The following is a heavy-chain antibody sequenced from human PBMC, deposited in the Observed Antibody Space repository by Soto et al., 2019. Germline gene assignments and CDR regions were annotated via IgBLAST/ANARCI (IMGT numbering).Heavy chain of an antibody. Sequence: QVQLVQSGTEVKRPGDSVKVSCKASGYTFTGYYVHWVRQAPGQGLEWKGWINPNSGDTYLAQRFQGRVSMNRDTSIGAAYMELRGLTSDDTAEYYCAKRGAIVAAGTRVYLYNAMDFWGQGTTVTVSS. D-gene: IGHD1-26*01. V-gene: IGHV1-2*02. CDR3: AKRGAIVAAGTRVYLYNAMDF. CDR1: GYTFTGYY. CDR2: INPNSGDT. J-gene: IGHJ6*02.